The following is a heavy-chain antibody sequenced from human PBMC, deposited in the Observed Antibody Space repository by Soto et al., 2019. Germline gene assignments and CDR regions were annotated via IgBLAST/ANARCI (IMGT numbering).Heavy chain of an antibody. CDR2: ISGSGGIT. J-gene: IGHJ4*02. CDR3: TKGGIQVPDY. V-gene: IGHV3-23*01. CDR1: GLRFSSYA. Sequence: GSLRLSCAASGLRFSSYATCWVRQAPDKGLDWVSAISGSGGITYYADSVKGRFTISRDNSKNMLYLQMNRLTTEDTDIYYCTKGGIQVPDYWGQGTLVTVSS. D-gene: IGHD6-13*01.